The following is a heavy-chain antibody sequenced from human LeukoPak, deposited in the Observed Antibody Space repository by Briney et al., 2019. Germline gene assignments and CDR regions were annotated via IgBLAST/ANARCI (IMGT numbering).Heavy chain of an antibody. CDR3: ARGGDFWSGYSLGHYYYYGMDV. V-gene: IGHV4-59*01. CDR1: GGSISSYC. Sequence: SQTLSLTCTVSGGSISSYCWSWIRQPPGKGLEWIGYIYYSGSTNYNPCLKSRVTISVDTSKNQFSLKLSSVTAADTAVYYCARGGDFWSGYSLGHYYYYGMDVWGQGTTVTVSS. D-gene: IGHD3-3*01. J-gene: IGHJ6*02. CDR2: IYYSGST.